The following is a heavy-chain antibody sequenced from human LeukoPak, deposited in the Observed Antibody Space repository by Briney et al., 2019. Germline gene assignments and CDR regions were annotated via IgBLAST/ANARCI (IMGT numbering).Heavy chain of an antibody. CDR2: ISYDGNTK. CDR3: ARQPSTYYYDSSGYYPDYFDY. V-gene: IGHV3-30*04. J-gene: IGHJ4*02. Sequence: GGSLRLSCLGSGFTFRNYPMYWVRQAPGKGLEWMAVISYDGNTKYYADSVKGRFTISRDNSKNTLYLQMNSLRAEDTAVYYCARQPSTYYYDSSGYYPDYFDYWGQGTLVTVSS. D-gene: IGHD3-22*01. CDR1: GFTFRNYP.